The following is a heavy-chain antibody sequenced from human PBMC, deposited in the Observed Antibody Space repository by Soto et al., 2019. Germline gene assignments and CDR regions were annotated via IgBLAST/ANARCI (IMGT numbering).Heavy chain of an antibody. J-gene: IGHJ4*02. CDR2: VYYSGPA. V-gene: IGHV4-39*01. CDR3: ARISGRHLDY. Sequence: SETLSLTCTVSSGSISVVIVLWGWCRQPPGRCLVWIGNVYYSGPAYLSPALATRVTLHLDTSKNQFSLTLYSVTAAYTAVYYCARISGRHLDYWGQGILVTVSS. D-gene: IGHD2-15*01. CDR1: SGSISVVIVL.